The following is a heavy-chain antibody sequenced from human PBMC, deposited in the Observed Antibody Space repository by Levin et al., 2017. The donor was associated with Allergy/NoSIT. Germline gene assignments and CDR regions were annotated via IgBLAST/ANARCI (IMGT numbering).Heavy chain of an antibody. Sequence: GGSLRLSCTASGFTFSSYEMNWVRQAPGKGLEWISYISSSGDSTLYAASVKGRFTISRDNGKNSLYLEMNSLKAEDTAVYYCARDGWDYYYYTMDVWGQGTTVTVSS. CDR1: GFTFSSYE. D-gene: IGHD3-10*01. CDR2: ISSSGDST. V-gene: IGHV3-48*03. J-gene: IGHJ6*02. CDR3: ARDGWDYYYYTMDV.